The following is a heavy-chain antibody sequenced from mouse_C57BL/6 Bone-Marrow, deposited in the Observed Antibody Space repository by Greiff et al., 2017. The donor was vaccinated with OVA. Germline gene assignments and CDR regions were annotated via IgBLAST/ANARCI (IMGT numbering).Heavy chain of an antibody. V-gene: IGHV1-59*01. Sequence: QVQLQQPGAELVRPGTSVKLSCKASGYTFTSYWMHWVKQRPGQGLEWIGVIDPSDSYTNYNQKFKGKATLTVDTSSRTAYMQRSSLTSEDSAVYYCARWYYGNYDYAMDYWGQGTSVTVSS. J-gene: IGHJ4*01. CDR3: ARWYYGNYDYAMDY. CDR1: GYTFTSYW. D-gene: IGHD2-1*01. CDR2: IDPSDSYT.